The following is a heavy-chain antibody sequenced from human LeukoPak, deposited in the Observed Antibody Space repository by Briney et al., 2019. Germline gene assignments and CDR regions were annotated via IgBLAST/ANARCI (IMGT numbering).Heavy chain of an antibody. V-gene: IGHV4-34*01. CDR1: GGSFSGYY. J-gene: IGHJ4*02. CDR2: IHHSGST. Sequence: SETLSLTCAIYGGSFSGYYWSWIRQPPGKGLEWIGEIHHSGSTNYNPSLKSRVTISVDKSKNQFSLKLSSVTAADTAVYYCARARPGDRTPRYWGQGTLVTVSS. CDR3: ARARPGDRTPRY. D-gene: IGHD4-17*01.